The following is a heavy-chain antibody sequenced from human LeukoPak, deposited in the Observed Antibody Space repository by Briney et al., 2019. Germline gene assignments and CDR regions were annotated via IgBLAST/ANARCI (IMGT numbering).Heavy chain of an antibody. CDR3: AKWLYNLPYYFDY. CDR1: GFTFSSYG. V-gene: IGHV3-30*02. Sequence: GSLRLSCAASGFTFSSYGMHWVRQAPGKGLEWVAFIRYDGSNKYYADSVKGRFTISRDNSKNTLYLQMNSLRAEETAVYYCAKWLYNLPYYFDYWGQGTLVTVSS. D-gene: IGHD1-14*01. J-gene: IGHJ4*02. CDR2: IRYDGSNK.